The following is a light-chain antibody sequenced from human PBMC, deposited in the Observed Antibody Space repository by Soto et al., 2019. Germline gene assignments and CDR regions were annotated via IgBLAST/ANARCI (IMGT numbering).Light chain of an antibody. V-gene: IGKV1-27*01. CDR1: QCIINY. CDR2: AAS. J-gene: IGKJ4*01. CDR3: RKCVIAPFT. Sequence: DIQMTQSPSSLSAYVGDRVTITCRASQCIINYLAWYQQKPGKVPKLLIYAASTLQSGVPSRFSGSGSGTDFNLTISSLQHEDVATSYWRKCVIAPFTLGGGTKVELK.